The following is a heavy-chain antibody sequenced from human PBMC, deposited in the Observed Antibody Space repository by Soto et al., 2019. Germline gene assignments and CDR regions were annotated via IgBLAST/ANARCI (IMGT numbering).Heavy chain of an antibody. V-gene: IGHV3-53*01. Sequence: GGSLRLSCAASGFTVSSKYMNWVRQAPGKGLEWVSIIWSAGLTYYADSVRGRFTISRDISKNILFLQMNNLRAEESAIYYCARELPPDLWGQGTMVTVYS. CDR3: ARELPPDL. J-gene: IGHJ5*02. CDR2: IWSAGLT. D-gene: IGHD2-15*01. CDR1: GFTVSSKY.